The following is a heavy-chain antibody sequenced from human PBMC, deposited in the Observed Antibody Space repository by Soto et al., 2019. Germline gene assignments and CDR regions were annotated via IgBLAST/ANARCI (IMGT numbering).Heavy chain of an antibody. J-gene: IGHJ5*02. D-gene: IGHD3-3*02. Sequence: SVKVSYKASGGTFSSYAISWVRQAPGQGLEWMGGIIPIFGTANYAQKFQGRVTITADESTSTAYMELSSLRSEDTAVYYCERDRIFGVVTRPVRFDPGGQGPLVTVSS. CDR1: GGTFSSYA. CDR3: ERDRIFGVVTRPVRFDP. CDR2: IIPIFGTA. V-gene: IGHV1-69*13.